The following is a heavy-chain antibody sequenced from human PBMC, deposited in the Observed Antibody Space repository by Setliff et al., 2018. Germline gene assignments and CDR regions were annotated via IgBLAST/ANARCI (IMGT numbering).Heavy chain of an antibody. CDR3: ARTTGYRLEGDFDY. D-gene: IGHD1-1*01. J-gene: IGHJ4*02. V-gene: IGHV1-58*01. CDR1: GFTFTSSA. CDR2: IVVGSGNPT. Sequence: SVKVSCKASGFTFTSSAVQWVRQARGQRLEWIGWIVVGSGNPTYYADSVKGRFTVSRDNAKNSLYLQMTSLRAEDTAIYYCARTTGYRLEGDFDYWGQGTLVTVSS.